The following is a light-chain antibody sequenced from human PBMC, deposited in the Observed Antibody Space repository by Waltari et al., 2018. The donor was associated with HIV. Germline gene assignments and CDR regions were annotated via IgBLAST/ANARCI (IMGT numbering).Light chain of an antibody. Sequence: QSALTQPASVSGSPGQSITISCTGTSSDVGGYHYVSWYQQHPGKAPKLMIYEVSNRPSGVSNRFSGSKPGNTASLTISGLQAEDEANYYCSSYTSSSTLVVFGTGTKVTVL. CDR3: SSYTSSSTLVV. J-gene: IGLJ1*01. CDR2: EVS. V-gene: IGLV2-14*01. CDR1: SSDVGGYHY.